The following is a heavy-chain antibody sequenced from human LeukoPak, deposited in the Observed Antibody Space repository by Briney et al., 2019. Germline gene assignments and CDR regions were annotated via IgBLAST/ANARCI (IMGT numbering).Heavy chain of an antibody. CDR1: GGSISSYY. Sequence: PSETLSLTCTVSGGSISSYYWTWLRQPPGKGLEWIGYIYYSGSTNYNPSLKSRVTISVDTSKNQFSLKLSSVTAADTAVYYCATFRGNRGGFDYWGQGTLVTVSS. CDR2: IYYSGST. CDR3: ATFRGNRGGFDY. D-gene: IGHD3-16*01. J-gene: IGHJ4*02. V-gene: IGHV4-59*01.